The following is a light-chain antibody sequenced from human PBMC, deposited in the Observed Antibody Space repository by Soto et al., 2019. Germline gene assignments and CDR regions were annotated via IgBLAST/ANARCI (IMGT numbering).Light chain of an antibody. V-gene: IGLV1-44*01. J-gene: IGLJ1*01. CDR2: SNN. CDR1: SSNIGSNT. Sequence: QSVLTQPPSASGTPGQRVTISCSGSSSNIGSNTVNWYQQLPGTAPKLLIYSNNQRPSGVPDRFSGSKSGTSASLAISGLASEDEIDYYGAAWDDSLNGYVFGTGTKLTVL. CDR3: AAWDDSLNGYV.